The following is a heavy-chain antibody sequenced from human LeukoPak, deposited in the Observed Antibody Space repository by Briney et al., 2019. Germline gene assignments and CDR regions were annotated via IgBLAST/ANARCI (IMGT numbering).Heavy chain of an antibody. CDR2: IYVSGII. D-gene: IGHD3-10*01. CDR1: GASISNYY. CDR3: ARASKFGDLYY. Sequence: SETLSLTCTVSGASISNYYWSWIRQPAGKGLEWIERIYVSGIINYNPSLKSRVTMSADTPENQLYLRLTSVTAADTAVYYCARASKFGDLYYWGQGTQVTVPS. J-gene: IGHJ4*02. V-gene: IGHV4-4*07.